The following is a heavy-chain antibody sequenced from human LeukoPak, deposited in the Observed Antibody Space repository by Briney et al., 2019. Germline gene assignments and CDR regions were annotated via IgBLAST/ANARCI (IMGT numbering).Heavy chain of an antibody. CDR3: ARARYHTEMTYFRTVYYFDY. CDR1: GGSISSYY. D-gene: IGHD3/OR15-3a*01. CDR2: IYYSGST. V-gene: IGHV4-59*01. J-gene: IGHJ4*02. Sequence: SETLSLTCTVSGGSISSYYWSWIRQPPGKGLEWIGNIYYSGSTNYNPSLKSRVTISVDTSKIQFSLKLSSVTAADTAVYYCARARYHTEMTYFRTVYYFDYWGQGTLVTVSS.